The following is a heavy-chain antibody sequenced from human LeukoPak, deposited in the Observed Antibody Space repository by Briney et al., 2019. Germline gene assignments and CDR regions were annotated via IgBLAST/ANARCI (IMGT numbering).Heavy chain of an antibody. J-gene: IGHJ3*02. Sequence: PSETLSLTCAVYGGSFSGYYWSWIRQPPGKELEWIGEINHSGSTNYNPSLKSRVTISVDTSKNQFSLKLSSVTAADTAVYYCARTPTEFIRGGYNYGGGFAFDIWGQGTMVTVSS. D-gene: IGHD5-12*01. V-gene: IGHV4-34*01. CDR3: ARTPTEFIRGGYNYGGGFAFDI. CDR1: GGSFSGYY. CDR2: INHSGST.